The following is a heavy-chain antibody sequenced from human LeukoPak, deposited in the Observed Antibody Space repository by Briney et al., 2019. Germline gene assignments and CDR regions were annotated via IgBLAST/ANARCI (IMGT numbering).Heavy chain of an antibody. CDR2: IYPGGSEK. J-gene: IGHJ1*01. D-gene: IGHD2-15*01. CDR1: GFTFSSCL. CDR3: ARELVVGPAEYFQH. Sequence: GGSLTLSCGASGFTFSSCLMSWVRQTPAKELEWVANIYPGGSEKYYVYSVKGRFTISRDNAKNSVYLQMNNLRVEDTSVYYCARELVVGPAEYFQHWGQGTLVTVSS. V-gene: IGHV3-7*01.